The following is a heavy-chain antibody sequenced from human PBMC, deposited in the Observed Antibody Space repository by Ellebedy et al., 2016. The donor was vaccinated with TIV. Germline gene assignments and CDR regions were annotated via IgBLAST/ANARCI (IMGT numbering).Heavy chain of an antibody. CDR2: INPSGGST. V-gene: IGHV1-46*01. J-gene: IGHJ3*02. Sequence: ASVKVSCXASGYTFTSYYMHWVRQAPGQGLEWMGIINPSGGSTSYAQKFQGRVTMTRDTSTSTVYMELSSLRSEDTAVYYCARSSNYYDSSGYYQSQYAFDIWGQGTMVTVSS. CDR3: ARSSNYYDSSGYYQSQYAFDI. D-gene: IGHD3-22*01. CDR1: GYTFTSYY.